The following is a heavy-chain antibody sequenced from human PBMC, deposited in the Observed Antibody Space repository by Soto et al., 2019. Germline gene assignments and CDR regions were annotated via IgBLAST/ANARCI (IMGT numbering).Heavy chain of an antibody. CDR1: GGSFSGYY. CDR2: IYYSGST. J-gene: IGHJ4*02. V-gene: IGHV4-31*11. CDR3: ARDSKYYFDY. Sequence: SETLSLTCAVYGGSFSGYYWSWIRQHPGKGLEWIGYIYYSGSTYYNPSLKSRVTISVDTSKNQFSLKLSSVTAADTAVYYCARDSKYYFDYWGQGTLVTVSS.